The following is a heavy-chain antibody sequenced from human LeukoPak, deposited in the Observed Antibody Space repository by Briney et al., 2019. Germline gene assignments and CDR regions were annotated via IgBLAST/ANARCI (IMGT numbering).Heavy chain of an antibody. Sequence: SGESLKISCKGSGYSFTSYWIGWVRQMPGKGLEWMGIIYPGDSDTRYSPSFQGQVTISADKSISTAYLQWSSLKASDTAMYYCARLPQAYYYGSGSSINPDYWGQGTLVTVSS. J-gene: IGHJ4*02. D-gene: IGHD3-10*01. V-gene: IGHV5-51*01. CDR1: GYSFTSYW. CDR2: IYPGDSDT. CDR3: ARLPQAYYYGSGSSINPDY.